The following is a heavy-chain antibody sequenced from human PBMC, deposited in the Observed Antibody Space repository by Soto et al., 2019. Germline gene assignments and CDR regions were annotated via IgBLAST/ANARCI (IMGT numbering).Heavy chain of an antibody. Sequence: SETLSLTCAVSGGFTSTNNWWSWVRQPPGKGLEWIGDAYHSGSTEYNPSLKSRVSISVDKSKNQISLKLTSATAADTAVYYCARSPPSSYYGGSGTFDYWGQGTLVTVSS. J-gene: IGHJ4*02. V-gene: IGHV4-4*02. CDR3: ARSPPSSYYGGSGTFDY. CDR2: AYHSGST. CDR1: GGFTSTNNW. D-gene: IGHD3-10*01.